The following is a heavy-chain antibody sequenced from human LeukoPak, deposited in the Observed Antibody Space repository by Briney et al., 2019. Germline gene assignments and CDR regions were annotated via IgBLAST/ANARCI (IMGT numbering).Heavy chain of an antibody. J-gene: IGHJ4*02. CDR3: ARVSSGWYVVDY. D-gene: IGHD6-19*01. CDR2: INPNSGGT. CDR1: GGTFSSYA. Sequence: ASVKVSCKASGGTFSSYAISWVRQAPGQGLEWMGRINPNSGGTNYAQKFQGRVTMTRDTSISTAYMELSRLRSDDTAVYYCARVSSGWYVVDYWGQGTLVTVSS. V-gene: IGHV1-2*06.